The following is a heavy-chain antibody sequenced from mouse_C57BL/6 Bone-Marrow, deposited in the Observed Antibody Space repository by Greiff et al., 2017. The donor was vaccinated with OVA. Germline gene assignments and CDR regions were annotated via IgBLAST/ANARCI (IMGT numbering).Heavy chain of an antibody. CDR1: GYAFSSSW. CDR3: ERSYYYGGFAY. D-gene: IGHD2-1*01. V-gene: IGHV1-82*01. Sequence: QVQLQQSGPELVKPGASVKISCKASGYAFSSSWMNWVKQRPGKGLEWIGRIYPGDGDTNYNGKFKGKATLTADKSTSTAYMQLSSLTSEDSAVSASERSYYYGGFAYWGQGTLVTVSA. J-gene: IGHJ3*01. CDR2: IYPGDGDT.